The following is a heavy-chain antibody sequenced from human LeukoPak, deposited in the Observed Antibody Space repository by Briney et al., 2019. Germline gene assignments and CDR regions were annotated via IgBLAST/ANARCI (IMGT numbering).Heavy chain of an antibody. J-gene: IGHJ4*02. D-gene: IGHD4-11*01. CDR2: INPNSGNT. Sequence: GASVKVSCKASGYTFTGYYMHWVRQAPGQGLEWMGWINPNSGNTGYAQKFQGRVTMTRNTSISTAYMELSSLRSEDTAVYYCARGGYSNYKYYFDYWGQGTLVTVSS. V-gene: IGHV1-8*02. CDR1: GYTFTGYY. CDR3: ARGGYSNYKYYFDY.